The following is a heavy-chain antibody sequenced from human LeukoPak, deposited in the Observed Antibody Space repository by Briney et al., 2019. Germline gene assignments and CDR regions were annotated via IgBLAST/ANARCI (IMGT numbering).Heavy chain of an antibody. J-gene: IGHJ4*02. D-gene: IGHD6-13*01. CDR3: ARDRGIAAAGAERFDY. V-gene: IGHV3-30*04. CDR2: ISYDGSNK. CDR1: GFTFSSYA. Sequence: GGSLRLSWAASGFTFSSYAMHWVRQAPGKGLEWVAVISYDGSNKYYADSVKGRFTISRDNSRNTLYLQMNSLRAEDTAVYYCARDRGIAAAGAERFDYWGQGTLVTVSS.